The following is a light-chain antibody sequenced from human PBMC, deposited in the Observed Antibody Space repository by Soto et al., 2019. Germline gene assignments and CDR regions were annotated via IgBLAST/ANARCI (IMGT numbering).Light chain of an antibody. CDR3: RQLNSPLVT. CDR2: AAS. J-gene: IGKJ3*01. CDR1: HDISKY. Sequence: WQASHDISKYLNWYQHKPGKAPQLLIYAASTLQSGVPSRFSGSGSGTDFTLIISSLLPADLVSYYCRQLNSPLVTFGPGTDLEIK. V-gene: IGKV1-9*01.